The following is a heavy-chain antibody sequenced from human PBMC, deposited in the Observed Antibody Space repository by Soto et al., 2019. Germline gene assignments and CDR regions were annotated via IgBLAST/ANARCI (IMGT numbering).Heavy chain of an antibody. D-gene: IGHD1-26*01. CDR3: ASLVGSAPVIH. V-gene: IGHV3-30*03. CDR1: GFNISRYG. CDR2: ISYDGSNI. Sequence: QEQLVESGGGVVQPGRSLRLSCAASGFNISRYGMHWVRQAPGKGLEWVAIISYDGSNIFYVDSVKGRFTISRDNSKNTVYLQMNSLRLEDTAVYYCASLVGSAPVIHWGQGTLVTVSS. J-gene: IGHJ4*02.